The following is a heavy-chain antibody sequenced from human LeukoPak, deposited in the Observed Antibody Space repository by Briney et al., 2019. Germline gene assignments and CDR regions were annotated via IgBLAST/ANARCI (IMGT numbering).Heavy chain of an antibody. CDR2: IYSGGST. V-gene: IGHV3-53*01. CDR3: ARDHGENWFDP. Sequence: GGSLRLSCAASGFTVSSNYMSWVRQAPGKGLEWVSVIYSGGSTYYADSMKGRFTISRDNSKNTLYLQMNSLRAEDTAVYYCARDHGENWFDPWGQGTLVTVSS. J-gene: IGHJ5*02. CDR1: GFTVSSNY.